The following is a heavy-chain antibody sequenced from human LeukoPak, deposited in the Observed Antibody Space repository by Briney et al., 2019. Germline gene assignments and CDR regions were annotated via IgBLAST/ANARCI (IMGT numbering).Heavy chain of an antibody. D-gene: IGHD2-21*02. Sequence: GGSLRLSCAASGFTFSSYAMSWVRQAPGKGLEWVSAISGSGGSTYYADSVKGRFTISRDNPKNTLYLQMNSLRAEDTAVYYCAKSGGGDYKGNAFDIWGQGTMVTVSS. CDR2: ISGSGGST. CDR3: AKSGGGDYKGNAFDI. J-gene: IGHJ3*02. V-gene: IGHV3-23*01. CDR1: GFTFSSYA.